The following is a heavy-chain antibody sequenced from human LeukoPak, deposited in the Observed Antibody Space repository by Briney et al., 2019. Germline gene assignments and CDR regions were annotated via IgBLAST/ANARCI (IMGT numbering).Heavy chain of an antibody. V-gene: IGHV4-59*11. CDR2: IYNSGTT. Sequence: SETLSLTCTVSGGSISSHFWSWIRQPPAKGLEWIGNIYNSGTTNYNPSLESRVTISVDTSKSQHSLQLTSVTAADTAVYYCTKATQWLAFDYWGRGTLVTVSS. D-gene: IGHD6-19*01. CDR1: GGSISSHF. J-gene: IGHJ4*02. CDR3: TKATQWLAFDY.